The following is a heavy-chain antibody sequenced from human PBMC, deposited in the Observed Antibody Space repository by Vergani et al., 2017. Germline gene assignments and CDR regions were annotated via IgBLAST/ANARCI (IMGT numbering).Heavy chain of an antibody. CDR3: ASLSLRGGYSRVDY. Sequence: QVQLVQSGAEVKKPGSSVKVSCKASGGTFSSYAISWVRQAPGQGLEWMGGIIPIFGTANYAQKFQGRVTITADESTGTAYMELSSLRSEDTAVFYCASLSLRGGYSRVDYWGQGTLVTVSS. J-gene: IGHJ4*02. CDR2: IIPIFGTA. CDR1: GGTFSSYA. V-gene: IGHV1-69*01. D-gene: IGHD3-10*01.